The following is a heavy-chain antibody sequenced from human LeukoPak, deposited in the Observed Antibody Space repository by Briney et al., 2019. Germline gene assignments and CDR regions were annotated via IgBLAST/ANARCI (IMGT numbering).Heavy chain of an antibody. V-gene: IGHV3-21*01. CDR3: ARDLDSAMAFKYFDY. CDR1: GFTFSNCG. Sequence: GGSLRLSCAASGFTFSNCGMNWVRQAPGKGLEWVSSISGSSPYIYYADSLKGRFTISRDNAKNSLYLQMHSLRAEDTAVYYCARDLDSAMAFKYFDYWGQGTLVIVSS. CDR2: ISGSSPYI. D-gene: IGHD5-18*01. J-gene: IGHJ4*02.